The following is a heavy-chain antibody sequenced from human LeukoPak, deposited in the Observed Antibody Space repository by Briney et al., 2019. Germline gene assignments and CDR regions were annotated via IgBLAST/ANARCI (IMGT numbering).Heavy chain of an antibody. J-gene: IGHJ4*02. CDR3: AGRFLEWLLDY. CDR1: GGPISSYY. V-gene: IGHV4-59*08. CDR2: IYYSGGT. D-gene: IGHD3-3*01. Sequence: PSETLSLTCTVSGGPISSYYWSWLRQPPGKALEWIGYIYYSGGTNYNPSLKSRVTISVDTSKNQFSLKLSSVTAADRAVYYCAGRFLEWLLDYWGQGTLVTVSS.